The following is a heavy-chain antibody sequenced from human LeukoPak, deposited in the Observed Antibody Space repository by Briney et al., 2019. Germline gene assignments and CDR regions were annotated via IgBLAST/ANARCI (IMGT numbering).Heavy chain of an antibody. CDR2: ISGSGGST. Sequence: GGSLRLSCAASGFTFSSYEMNWVRQAPGKGLEWVSAISGSGGSTYYADSVKGRFTISRDNSKNTLYLQMNSLRAEDTAVYYCAKDFMGYCSSTSCYSWVFDYWGQGTLVTVSS. CDR1: GFTFSSYE. D-gene: IGHD2-2*02. CDR3: AKDFMGYCSSTSCYSWVFDY. J-gene: IGHJ4*02. V-gene: IGHV3-23*01.